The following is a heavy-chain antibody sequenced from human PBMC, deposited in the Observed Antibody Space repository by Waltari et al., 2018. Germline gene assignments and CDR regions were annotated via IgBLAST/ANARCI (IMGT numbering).Heavy chain of an antibody. D-gene: IGHD3-16*02. CDR3: AREGASYDYIWGSYRFWDY. V-gene: IGHV1-2*02. J-gene: IGHJ4*02. CDR1: GYTFTGYY. CDR2: INPNSGGT. Sequence: QVQLVQSGAEVKKPGASVKVSCKASGYTFTGYYMHWVRQAPGQGLEWMGWINPNSGGTNYAQKFQGRVTMTRDTSISTAYMELSRLRSDDTAVYYCAREGASYDYIWGSYRFWDYWGQGTLVTVSS.